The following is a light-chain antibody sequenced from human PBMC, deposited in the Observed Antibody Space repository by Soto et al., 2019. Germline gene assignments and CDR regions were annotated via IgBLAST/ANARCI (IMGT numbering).Light chain of an antibody. Sequence: DIQMTQSPSSVSASVGDRVTITCRASQGISSWLAWSQQKPGTAPNLLISAASSSQSGDPSRSSGSGSGTDFTLIINNLQPEDFATYYCQQAHNFPLTFGGGTKVEI. CDR1: QGISSW. CDR2: AAS. CDR3: QQAHNFPLT. J-gene: IGKJ4*01. V-gene: IGKV1-12*01.